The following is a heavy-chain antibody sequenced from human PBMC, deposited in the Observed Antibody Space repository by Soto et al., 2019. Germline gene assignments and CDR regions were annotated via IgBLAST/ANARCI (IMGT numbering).Heavy chain of an antibody. CDR2: IYYSGST. CDR1: GGSISSYY. CDR3: ARSKPGYYYDSSGYYFDY. D-gene: IGHD3-22*01. V-gene: IGHV4-59*01. Sequence: QVQLQESGPGLVKPSETLSLTCTVSGGSISSYYWSWIRQPPGKGLEWIGYIYYSGSTNYNPSLKSRVTISVDTSKNQFSLKLSSVTAADTAVYYCARSKPGYYYDSSGYYFDYWGQGTLVTVSS. J-gene: IGHJ4*02.